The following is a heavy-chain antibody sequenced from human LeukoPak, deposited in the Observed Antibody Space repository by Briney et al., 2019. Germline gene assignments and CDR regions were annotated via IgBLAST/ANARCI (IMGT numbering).Heavy chain of an antibody. CDR2: IYSGGST. Sequence: GGTLRLSCAASGFTFSNYGMIWVRQAPGKGLEWVSVIYSGGSTYYADSVKGRFTISRDNSKNTLYLQMNSLRAEDTAVYYCAKTVPSPYDYGDYSADYWGQGTLVTVSS. CDR3: AKTVPSPYDYGDYSADY. J-gene: IGHJ4*02. CDR1: GFTFSNYG. D-gene: IGHD4-17*01. V-gene: IGHV3-66*02.